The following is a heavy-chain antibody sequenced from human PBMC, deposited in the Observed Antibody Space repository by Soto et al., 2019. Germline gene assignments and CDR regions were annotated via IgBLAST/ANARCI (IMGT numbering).Heavy chain of an antibody. CDR2: INSDGSST. D-gene: IGHD3-10*01. J-gene: IGHJ5*02. Sequence: GGSLRLSCAASGFTFSNYWMHWVRQAPGKGLVWVSRINSDGSSTSYADSVKGRFTISRDNAKNSLYLQMNSLRAEDTAVYYCARVERITMVRRNWFDPWGQGTLVTVSS. CDR3: ARVERITMVRRNWFDP. V-gene: IGHV3-74*01. CDR1: GFTFSNYW.